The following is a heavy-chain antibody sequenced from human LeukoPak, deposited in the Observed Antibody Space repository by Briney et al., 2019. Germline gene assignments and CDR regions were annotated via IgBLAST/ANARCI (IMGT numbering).Heavy chain of an antibody. Sequence: GRSLRLSCAASGFTFSSYGMHWVRQAPGKGLEWVAVISYDGSNKYYADSVKGRFTISRDNSKNTLYLQMNSLRAEDTAVYYCAKVYRGYSSGWTFDYWGQGTLVTVSS. CDR3: AKVYRGYSSGWTFDY. CDR1: GFTFSSYG. J-gene: IGHJ4*02. V-gene: IGHV3-30*18. D-gene: IGHD6-19*01. CDR2: ISYDGSNK.